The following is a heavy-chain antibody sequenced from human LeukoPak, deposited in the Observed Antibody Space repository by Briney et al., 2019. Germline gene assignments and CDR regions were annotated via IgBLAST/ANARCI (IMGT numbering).Heavy chain of an antibody. D-gene: IGHD6-13*01. J-gene: IGHJ4*02. CDR3: ARVSTAVSLAIDY. CDR2: ISSSSTYI. CDR1: GFTFSDYN. Sequence: GGSLRLSCAAPGFTFSDYNMNWVRQAPGKGLEWVSVISSSSTYIYYADSMKGRFTISRDNAKNSLYLQMNSVRAEDTAVYYCARVSTAVSLAIDYWGQGALVTVST. V-gene: IGHV3-21*06.